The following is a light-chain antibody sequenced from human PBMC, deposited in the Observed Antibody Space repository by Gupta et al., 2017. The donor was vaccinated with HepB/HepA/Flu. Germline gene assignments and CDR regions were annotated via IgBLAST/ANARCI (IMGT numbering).Light chain of an antibody. CDR2: DAS. CDR3: QQRSNWYT. J-gene: IGKJ2*01. V-gene: IGKV3-11*01. Sequence: TEFTQSPATLYLCPVERATLPCRASQSVSSYLAWYQQKPGQAPMLLIYDASNRATGIPARFSGSGSVTDFTLTISSLEPEDFAVYYCQQRSNWYTFGQGTKLEIK. CDR1: QSVSSY.